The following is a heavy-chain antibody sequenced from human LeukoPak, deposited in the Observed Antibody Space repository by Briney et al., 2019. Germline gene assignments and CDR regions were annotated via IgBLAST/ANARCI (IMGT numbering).Heavy chain of an antibody. Sequence: GGSLRLSCAASGFTFSSYAMSWVRQAPGKGLEWVSATSGSGGSTYYADSVKGRFTISRDNSKNTLYLQMNSLRAEDTAVYYCAKERDFWSGSYLDYWGQGTLVTVSS. CDR3: AKERDFWSGSYLDY. D-gene: IGHD3-3*01. CDR1: GFTFSSYA. J-gene: IGHJ4*02. CDR2: TSGSGGST. V-gene: IGHV3-23*01.